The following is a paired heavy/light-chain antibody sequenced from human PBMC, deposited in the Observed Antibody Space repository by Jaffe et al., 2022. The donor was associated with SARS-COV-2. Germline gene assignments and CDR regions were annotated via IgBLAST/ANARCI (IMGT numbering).Heavy chain of an antibody. J-gene: IGHJ6*03. D-gene: IGHD2-21*02. V-gene: IGHV4-34*01. CDR1: GGSFSGYY. CDR3: ARGIVVVTATLVYYYYYMDV. CDR2: INHSGST. Sequence: QVQLQQWGAGLLKPSETLSLTCAVYGGSFSGYYWSWIRQPPGKGLEWIGEINHSGSTNYNPSLKSRVTISVDTSKNQFSLKLSSVTAADTAVYYCARGIVVVTATLVYYYYYMDVWGKGTTVTVSS.
Light chain of an antibody. V-gene: IGKV1-39*01. CDR3: QQSYSTPLS. J-gene: IGKJ5*01. CDR2: AAS. CDR1: QSISSY. Sequence: DIQMTQSPSSLSASVGDRVTITCRASQSISSYLNWYQQKPGKAPKLLIYAASSLQSGVPSRFSGSGSGTDFTLTISSLQPEDFATYYCQQSYSTPLSFGQGTRLEIK.